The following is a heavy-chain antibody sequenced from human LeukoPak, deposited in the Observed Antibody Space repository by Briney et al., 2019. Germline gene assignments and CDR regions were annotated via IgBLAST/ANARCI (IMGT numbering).Heavy chain of an antibody. D-gene: IGHD1-1*01. CDR3: AIAQSWDELFDS. CDR1: GIAVTGNY. V-gene: IGHV3-53*01. Sequence: PGGSLRLSCAASGIAVTGNYMSWVRQPPGKGLEWVSFISINTDTFYADSVRGRSTISRDSSKNTLFLQMNSLRDEDSAVYYCAIAQSWDELFDSWGQGTLVTVSS. CDR2: ISINTDT. J-gene: IGHJ4*02.